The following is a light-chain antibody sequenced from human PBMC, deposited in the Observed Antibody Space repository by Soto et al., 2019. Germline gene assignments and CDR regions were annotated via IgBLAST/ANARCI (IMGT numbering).Light chain of an antibody. J-gene: IGKJ1*01. CDR2: AAS. CDR1: QTISSW. V-gene: IGKV1-39*01. Sequence: DMQLTQSPSTQSASVGDRVTITCRASQTISSWLAWYQQKPGKAPKLLIYAASSLQSGVPSRFSGSGSGTDFTLTISSLQPEDFATYYCQQSFSTPRTFGQGTKVDIK. CDR3: QQSFSTPRT.